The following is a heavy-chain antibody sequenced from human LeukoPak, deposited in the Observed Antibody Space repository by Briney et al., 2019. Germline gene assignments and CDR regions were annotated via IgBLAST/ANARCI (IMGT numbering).Heavy chain of an antibody. J-gene: IGHJ4*02. CDR3: ARVINEYYFDY. CDR1: GGSFSGYY. CDR2: IYYSGTT. Sequence: PSETLSLTCAVYGGSFSGYYWSWIRHHPGKGLEWIGYIYYSGTTYYNPSNPSLKSRVTISVDTSKNQFSLKLSSVTAADTAVYYCARVINEYYFDYWGQGTLVTVSS. V-gene: IGHV4-31*11.